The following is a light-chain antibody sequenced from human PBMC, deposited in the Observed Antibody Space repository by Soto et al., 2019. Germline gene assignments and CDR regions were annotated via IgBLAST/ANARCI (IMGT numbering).Light chain of an antibody. J-gene: IGLJ1*01. CDR3: SSSAGSFSYI. V-gene: IGLV2-11*01. Sequence: QSALTQPRSVSGSPGQSVTISCTGTSSDVGGYNYVSWYQQHPGKAPKVMIYDVSKRPSGVPDRFSGSKSGNTASLTISGLKAEDEADYYCSSSAGSFSYIFGTGTKLTVL. CDR2: DVS. CDR1: SSDVGGYNY.